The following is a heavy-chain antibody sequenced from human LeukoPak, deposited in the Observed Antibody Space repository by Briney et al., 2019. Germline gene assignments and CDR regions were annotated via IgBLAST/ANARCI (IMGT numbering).Heavy chain of an antibody. V-gene: IGHV3-23*01. J-gene: IGHJ4*02. CDR3: AKTNNGGYYFDY. CDR2: ISSNGGST. D-gene: IGHD1/OR15-1a*01. Sequence: PGGSLRLSCAASGFTFSYYAMSWVRQAPGKGLEWVSAISSNGGSTYFADSVKGRFSISRDNSKSTLYLQMNSLRAEDTAVYYCAKTNNGGYYFDYWGQGTLVTVSS. CDR1: GFTFSYYA.